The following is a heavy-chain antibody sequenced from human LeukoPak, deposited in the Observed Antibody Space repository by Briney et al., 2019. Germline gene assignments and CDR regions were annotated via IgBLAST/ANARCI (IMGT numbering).Heavy chain of an antibody. CDR3: ATTPDPGYGSGWFFDY. V-gene: IGHV4-31*11. D-gene: IGHD6-19*01. Sequence: SETLSLTCAVSGESFSGNFWTWIRQHPGKGLEWIGYIYYSGSTYYNPSLKSRVTISVDTSKNQFSLKLSSVTAADTAVYYCATTPDPGYGSGWFFDYWGQGTLVTVSS. J-gene: IGHJ4*02. CDR1: GESFSGNF. CDR2: IYYSGST.